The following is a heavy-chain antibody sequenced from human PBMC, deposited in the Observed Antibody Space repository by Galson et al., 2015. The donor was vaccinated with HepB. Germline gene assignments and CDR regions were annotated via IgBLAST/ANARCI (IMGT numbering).Heavy chain of an antibody. CDR2: ISDSSYRI. J-gene: IGHJ5*02. CDR1: GFTFSNYA. CDR3: AKDRHVAEAPSLLPHH. Sequence: SLRLSCAASGFTFSNYAMTWVRQTPGQGLEWVSTISDSSYRIYYADSVKGRFTISRDNSKNTLYLQMNSLRAEDTALYYCAKDRHVAEAPSLLPHHWGQGTLVTVSS. D-gene: IGHD2-15*01. V-gene: IGHV3-23*01.